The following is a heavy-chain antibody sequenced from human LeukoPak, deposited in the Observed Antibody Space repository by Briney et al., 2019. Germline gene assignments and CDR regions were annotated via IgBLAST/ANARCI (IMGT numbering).Heavy chain of an antibody. J-gene: IGHJ6*02. CDR1: GGSISSYY. V-gene: IGHV4-59*08. D-gene: IGHD5-12*01. Sequence: SETLSLTCTVSGGSISSYYWSWIRQPPGKGLEWIGYIYYSGSTNYNPSLKSRVTISVDTSKNQFSLKLSSVTAADTAVYYCARLRGYSGYDSPYYYYGMDVWGQGTTVTVSS. CDR2: IYYSGST. CDR3: ARLRGYSGYDSPYYYYGMDV.